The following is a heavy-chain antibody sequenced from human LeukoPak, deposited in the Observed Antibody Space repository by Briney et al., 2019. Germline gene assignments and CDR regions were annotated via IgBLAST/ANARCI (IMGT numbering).Heavy chain of an antibody. CDR1: GFTFSSCA. D-gene: IGHD2-2*01. CDR2: ISYDGSNK. CDR3: AKDSGAYCSSTSCYSFDY. Sequence: GRSLRLSCAASGFTFSSCAMHWVRQAPGKGLEWVAVISYDGSNKYYADSVKGRFTISRDNSKNTLYLQMNSLRAEDTAVYYCAKDSGAYCSSTSCYSFDYWGQGTLVTVSS. V-gene: IGHV3-30-3*01. J-gene: IGHJ4*02.